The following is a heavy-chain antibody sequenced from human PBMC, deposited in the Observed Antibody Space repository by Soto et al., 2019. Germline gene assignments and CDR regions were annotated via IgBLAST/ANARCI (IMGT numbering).Heavy chain of an antibody. V-gene: IGHV1-8*01. D-gene: IGHD5-12*01. CDR2: MNPNSGNT. CDR3: ARVGRGNSGYDHSYYFDY. Sequence: QVPLVQSGAEVKKPGASVKVSCKASGYTFTSYDINWVRQATGQGLEWMGWMNPNSGNTGYAQKFQGRVTMTRNTSISTAYMELSSLRSEHTAVYYCARVGRGNSGYDHSYYFDYWGQGTLVTVSS. CDR1: GYTFTSYD. J-gene: IGHJ4*02.